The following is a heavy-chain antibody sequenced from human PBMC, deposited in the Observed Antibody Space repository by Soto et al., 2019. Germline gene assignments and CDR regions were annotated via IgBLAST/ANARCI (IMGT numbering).Heavy chain of an antibody. D-gene: IGHD3-16*01. V-gene: IGHV3-73*01. CDR3: TRHDPVGWGDV. CDR2: IRSKAHNYAI. Sequence: GGSLRLSCAASGFIFAYSTIHWVRQASGKGLEWVGRIRSKAHNYAIEYAESVKGRFVISRDNSRNTAYLQMNSLKTEDTAVYYCTRHDPVGWGDVWGRGTTVTVSS. J-gene: IGHJ6*02. CDR1: GFIFAYST.